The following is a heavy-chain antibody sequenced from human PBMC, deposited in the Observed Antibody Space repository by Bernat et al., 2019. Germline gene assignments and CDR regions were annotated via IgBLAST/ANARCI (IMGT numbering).Heavy chain of an antibody. Sequence: QVQLVQSGAEVKKPGSSVKVSCKASGGTFSSYAISWVRQAPGQGLEWIGGIIPIFGTANYAQKFQGRVTITADESTSTAYMELSSLRSEDTAVYYCARKKGPSIFGVVIPFDYWGQGTLVTVSS. D-gene: IGHD3-3*01. CDR2: IIPIFGTA. CDR3: ARKKGPSIFGVVIPFDY. CDR1: GGTFSSYA. J-gene: IGHJ4*02. V-gene: IGHV1-69*01.